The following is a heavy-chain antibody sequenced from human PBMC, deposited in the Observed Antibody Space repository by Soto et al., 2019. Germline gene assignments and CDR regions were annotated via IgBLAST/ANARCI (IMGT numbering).Heavy chain of an antibody. J-gene: IGHJ6*02. CDR1: GGSFSSYA. CDR2: IVPFFGTA. Sequence: QVQLVQSGAAVKKPGSSVKVSCKASGGSFSSYAISWVRQAPGQGLEWMGGIVPFFGTANYAQKFQARVTITADKSTSTAYRELSNLRSEDTAGYYGARDRATPGPRVSCYAMDVWGQGTTVTVSS. CDR3: ARDRATPGPRVSCYAMDV. V-gene: IGHV1-69*06. D-gene: IGHD6-13*01.